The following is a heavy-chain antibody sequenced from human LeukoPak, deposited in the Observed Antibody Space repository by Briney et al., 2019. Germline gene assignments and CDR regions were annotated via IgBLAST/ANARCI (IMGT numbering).Heavy chain of an antibody. J-gene: IGHJ3*02. D-gene: IGHD3-22*01. CDR3: AKEERITMIVVVIGAFDI. CDR2: ISSSSSYI. V-gene: IGHV3-21*04. Sequence: GGSLRLSCAASGFTFSSYSMNWVRQAPGKGLEWVSSISSSSSYIYYADSVKGRFTISRDNSKNTLYLQMNSLRAEDTAVYYCAKEERITMIVVVIGAFDIWGQGTMVTVSS. CDR1: GFTFSSYS.